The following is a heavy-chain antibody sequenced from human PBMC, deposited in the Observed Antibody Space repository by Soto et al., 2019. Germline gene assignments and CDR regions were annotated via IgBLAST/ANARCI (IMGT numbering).Heavy chain of an antibody. J-gene: IGHJ4*02. CDR1: GFSFSSSW. CDR2: INSDGSTT. Sequence: GGSLRLSCAASGFSFSSSWMHWVRQAPGKGLVRVSRINSDGSTTNYADSVKGRFTISRDNAKNTLYLQMNSLRAEDTAVYYCARGPSGWYGYDYWGPGTLVTVSS. CDR3: ARGPSGWYGYDY. D-gene: IGHD6-19*01. V-gene: IGHV3-74*01.